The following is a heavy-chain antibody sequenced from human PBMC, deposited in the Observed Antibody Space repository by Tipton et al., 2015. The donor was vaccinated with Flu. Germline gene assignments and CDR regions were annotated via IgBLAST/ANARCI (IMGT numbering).Heavy chain of an antibody. CDR3: ARDPLRTGDFGSGYPRYYYYSGMDV. CDR1: GGSISSGGYY. CDR2: IYYSGST. J-gene: IGHJ6*02. D-gene: IGHD3-3*01. V-gene: IGHV4-31*03. Sequence: LRLSCTVSGGSISSGGYYWSWIRQHPGKGLEWIGYIYYSGSTYYNPSLKSRVTISVDTSKNQFSLKLSSVTAADTAVYYCARDPLRTGDFGSGYPRYYYYSGMDVWGQGTTVPVSS.